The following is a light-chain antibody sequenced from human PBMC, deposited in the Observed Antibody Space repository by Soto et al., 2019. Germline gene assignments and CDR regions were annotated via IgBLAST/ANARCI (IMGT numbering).Light chain of an antibody. J-gene: IGKJ4*01. CDR2: KAS. CDR3: QHYDSSST. V-gene: IGKV1-5*03. Sequence: DIQMTQSPSSLSAFVGDRVTITCRASQSIRNWLAWYQQKPGKAPRLLIYKASSLQSGVPSRFSGSGYGTDFTLTISSLQPDDSATYYCQHYDSSSTFGGGTKVDI. CDR1: QSIRNW.